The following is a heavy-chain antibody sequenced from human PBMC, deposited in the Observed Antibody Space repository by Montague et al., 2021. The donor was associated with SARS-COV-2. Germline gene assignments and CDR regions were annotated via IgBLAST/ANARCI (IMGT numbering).Heavy chain of an antibody. CDR2: TYYRSKWYN. J-gene: IGHJ6*02. V-gene: IGHV6-1*01. Sequence: CAISGDSVSSNSAAWNWIRQSPSRGLEWLGRTYYRSKWYNDYAVSVKSRITINPDTSKNQFSLQLNSVTPEDTAVYYCARGDEEQWLVLYYYYGMDVWGQGTTVTVSS. D-gene: IGHD6-19*01. CDR3: ARGDEEQWLVLYYYYGMDV. CDR1: GDSVSSNSAA.